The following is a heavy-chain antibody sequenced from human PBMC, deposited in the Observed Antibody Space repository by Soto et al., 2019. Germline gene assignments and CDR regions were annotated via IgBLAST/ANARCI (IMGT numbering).Heavy chain of an antibody. J-gene: IGHJ4*02. Sequence: QVQLVESGGGVVQPGRSLRLSCAASGFTFSTYGMHWVRQSPGKGLEWVAFISYDGSNKYYSDSVKGRVTTYRDNSNNPLYLQMDSMRGEDTAVYYCSNGHRLDMATDYYFDNWGQGTLVTVSS. D-gene: IGHD5-12*01. V-gene: IGHV3-30*18. CDR2: ISYDGSNK. CDR1: GFTFSTYG. CDR3: SNGHRLDMATDYYFDN.